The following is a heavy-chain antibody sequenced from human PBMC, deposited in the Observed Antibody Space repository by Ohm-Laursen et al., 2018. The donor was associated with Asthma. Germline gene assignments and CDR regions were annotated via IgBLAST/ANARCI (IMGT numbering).Heavy chain of an antibody. D-gene: IGHD2-15*01. Sequence: SLRLSCTASGFTFSSYAMSWVRQAPGKGLECISAIIGSGADTYYADSVKGRFTISRDNSKNMLYLQMNTLRAEDTAVYYCARETATGSQNIHYYDLDVWGQGTTVIVSS. V-gene: IGHV3-23*01. CDR3: ARETATGSQNIHYYDLDV. CDR2: IIGSGADT. J-gene: IGHJ6*02. CDR1: GFTFSSYA.